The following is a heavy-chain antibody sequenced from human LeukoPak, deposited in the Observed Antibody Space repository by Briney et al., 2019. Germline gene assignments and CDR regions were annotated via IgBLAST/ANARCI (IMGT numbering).Heavy chain of an antibody. CDR1: GFTFSSYW. D-gene: IGHD6-13*01. J-gene: IGHJ3*01. V-gene: IGHV3-7*01. CDR2: IKQDGSEK. CDR3: ARISSSNWYNERGAFDV. Sequence: GGSLRLSCAASGFTFSSYWMSWVRQAPGKGLEWVANIKQDGSEKYYVDSVKGRFTISRGNAKNSLYLQMNSLRAEDTAVYYCARISSSNWYNERGAFDVWGQGTMVTVSS.